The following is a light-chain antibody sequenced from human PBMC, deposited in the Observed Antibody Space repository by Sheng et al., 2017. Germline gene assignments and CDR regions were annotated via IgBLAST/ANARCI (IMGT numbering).Light chain of an antibody. CDR3: QQSFSTPLT. V-gene: IGKV1-39*01. CDR1: QSVSSF. CDR2: AAS. Sequence: DIQMTQSPSSLSASVGDRVTITCRASQSVSSFLNWYQQKPGKAPKVLISAASSLSKWGPDARFSGSRSGTDFTLTITDLQPEDFATYYCQQSFSTPLTFGGGTRV. J-gene: IGKJ4*01.